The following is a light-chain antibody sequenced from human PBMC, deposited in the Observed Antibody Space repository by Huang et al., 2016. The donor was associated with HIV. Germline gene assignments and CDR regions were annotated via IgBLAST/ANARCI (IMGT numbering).Light chain of an antibody. CDR1: QSVSSN. CDR3: QQYNNWPPGDT. CDR2: GAS. J-gene: IGKJ2*01. V-gene: IGKV3-15*01. Sequence: EISMTQFPATLYVSPGERVTLSCRASQSVSSNLAWYQQKPGQAPRLLLYGASTRATGSPARFSGSGSGTEFTLTISSLRSEDFAVYYCQQYNNWPPGDTFGQGTKLEIK.